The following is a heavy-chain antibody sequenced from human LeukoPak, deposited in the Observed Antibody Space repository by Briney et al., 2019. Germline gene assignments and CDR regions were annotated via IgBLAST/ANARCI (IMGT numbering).Heavy chain of an antibody. V-gene: IGHV3-21*01. CDR1: GFTFSSYS. CDR2: ISSSSSYI. Sequence: GGSLRLSCAASGFTFSSYSMNWVRQAPGKGLEWVSSISSSSSYIYYADSVKGRFTISRDNAKNSLYLQMNSLRAEDTAVYYCARGGRSSSWYDRLDYWGQGTLVTVSS. CDR3: ARGGRSSSWYDRLDY. J-gene: IGHJ4*02. D-gene: IGHD6-13*01.